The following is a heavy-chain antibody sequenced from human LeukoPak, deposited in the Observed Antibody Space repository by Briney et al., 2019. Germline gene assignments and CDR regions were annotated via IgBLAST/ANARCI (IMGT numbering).Heavy chain of an antibody. Sequence: PSETLSLTCTVSGGSISSYYWSWIRQPPGKGLEWIGYIYYSGSTSYNPSLKSRVTISVDTSKNQFSLKLSSVTAADTAVYYCARSVEGYCRGGSCYYYSYYMDVWGKGTTVTVSS. J-gene: IGHJ6*03. V-gene: IGHV4-59*01. CDR2: IYYSGST. D-gene: IGHD2-15*01. CDR3: ARSVEGYCRGGSCYYYSYYMDV. CDR1: GGSISSYY.